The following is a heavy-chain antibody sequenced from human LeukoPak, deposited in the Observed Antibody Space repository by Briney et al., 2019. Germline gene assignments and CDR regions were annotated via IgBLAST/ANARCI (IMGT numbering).Heavy chain of an antibody. CDR2: THYGGNT. CDR3: AGRVGATIWTGMEF. Sequence: PSETLSLTCNVSGASMSTSSHYWGWIRQPPGKGLEWIGSTHYGGNTYCNPSLNSRVTISVDTSKKQFSLKLTSVTAADTAVYYCAGRVGATIWTGMEFWGQGTLVTVSS. D-gene: IGHD1-26*01. V-gene: IGHV4-39*01. CDR1: GASMSTSSHY. J-gene: IGHJ4*02.